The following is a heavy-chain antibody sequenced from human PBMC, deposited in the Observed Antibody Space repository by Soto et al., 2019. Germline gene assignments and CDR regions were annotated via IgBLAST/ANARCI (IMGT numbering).Heavy chain of an antibody. CDR2: INPQTGGT. Sequence: ASVKVSCKASGYTFTGYYIHWVREAPGQGLEWMGWINPQTGGTGCAQRFQGRVTLSRDTSINTAYLELSRLTFDDAAVYFCARERYQVISDGMDVWGQGTTVTVSS. D-gene: IGHD2-2*01. CDR1: GYTFTGYY. CDR3: ARERYQVISDGMDV. J-gene: IGHJ6*02. V-gene: IGHV1-2*02.